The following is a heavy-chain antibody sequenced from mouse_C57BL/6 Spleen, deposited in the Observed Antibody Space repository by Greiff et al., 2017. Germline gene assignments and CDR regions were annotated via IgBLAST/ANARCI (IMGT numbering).Heavy chain of an antibody. D-gene: IGHD2-3*01. CDR1: GYTFTSYW. Sequence: QVQLQQPGAELVKPGASVKLSCKASGYTFTSYWMHWVKQRPGQGLEWIGMIHPNRGSTNYNEKFKSKATLTVDKSSSTAYLQLSSLTSEDSAVYYCARDMRRYDGYRDFDVGGTGTTVTVSS. CDR2: IHPNRGST. V-gene: IGHV1-64*01. CDR3: ARDMRRYDGYRDFDV. J-gene: IGHJ1*03.